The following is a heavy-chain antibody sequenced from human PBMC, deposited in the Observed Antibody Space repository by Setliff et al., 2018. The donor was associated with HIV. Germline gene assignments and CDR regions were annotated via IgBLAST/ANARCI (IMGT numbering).Heavy chain of an antibody. Sequence: SETLSLTCTVSSGSISSSSYYWGWIRQPPGKGLQWIGSIYYRGSTYYNPSLKSRVTISVDTSKNQFSLKLRSVTAADTALYYCARGRYRSRWYASDHYYIDVWGKGTTVTVSS. D-gene: IGHD6-13*01. CDR2: IYYRGST. CDR1: SGSISSSSYY. V-gene: IGHV4-39*01. J-gene: IGHJ6*03. CDR3: ARGRYRSRWYASDHYYIDV.